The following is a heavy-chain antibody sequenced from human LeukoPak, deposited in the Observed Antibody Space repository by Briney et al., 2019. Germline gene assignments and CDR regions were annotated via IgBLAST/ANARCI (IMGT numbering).Heavy chain of an antibody. D-gene: IGHD2-2*01. V-gene: IGHV3-7*01. CDR1: VFTFNNYW. J-gene: IGHJ6*03. CDR3: AREGDLVVKPAAMRYYHHCMDV. CDR2: IGKDGNEK. Sequence: GGSLSLPCVVCVFTFNNYWKIWVPRAPGKAREGVAYIGKDGNEKQYVDSVGDRFPISRDNAKNPLYLEMNSLSPEDTAVYYGAREGDLVVKPAAMRYYHHCMDVWGKGTTVTVS.